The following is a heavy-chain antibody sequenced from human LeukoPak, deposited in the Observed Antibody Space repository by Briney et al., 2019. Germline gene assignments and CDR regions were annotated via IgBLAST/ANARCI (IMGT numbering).Heavy chain of an antibody. Sequence: GGSLRLSCAASGFTFSSYWMSWVRQAPGKGLEWVANIKQDGSEKYYVDSVKGRFTISRDNAKNSLYLQMNSLRAEDTAVYYCASIRGYCSSTSCYREPHDIGYGGQGTWVTVSS. CDR2: IKQDGSEK. J-gene: IGHJ4*02. CDR3: ASIRGYCSSTSCYREPHDIGY. CDR1: GFTFSSYW. V-gene: IGHV3-7*01. D-gene: IGHD2-2*01.